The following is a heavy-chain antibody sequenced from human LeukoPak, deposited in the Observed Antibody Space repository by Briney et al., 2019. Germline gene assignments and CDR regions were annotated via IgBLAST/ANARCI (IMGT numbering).Heavy chain of an antibody. D-gene: IGHD3-22*01. Sequence: ASVKVSCKASGYTFTSYDMHWVRRAPGQGLEWMGIINPSGGTTRYAQKFQGRVTMTKNTSISTAYMELSSLRSEDTAVYYCAREDSSGYGMWGQGTLVTVSS. V-gene: IGHV1-46*01. CDR2: INPSGGTT. CDR3: AREDSSGYGM. CDR1: GYTFTSYD. J-gene: IGHJ4*02.